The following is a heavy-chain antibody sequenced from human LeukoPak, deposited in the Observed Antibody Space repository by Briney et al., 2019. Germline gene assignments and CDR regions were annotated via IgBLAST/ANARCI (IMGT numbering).Heavy chain of an antibody. D-gene: IGHD3-10*01. CDR3: ARVGSGCLDY. CDR1: GGSISTYY. V-gene: IGHV4-59*01. Sequence: PSETLSLTCTVSGGSISTYYWSWIRQSPGKGLEWIGYTYYSGSTNYNPSLKSRLTISVDTSKNQFSLKLSSVTAADTAVYYCARVGSGCLDYWGQGTLVTVSS. CDR2: TYYSGST. J-gene: IGHJ4*02.